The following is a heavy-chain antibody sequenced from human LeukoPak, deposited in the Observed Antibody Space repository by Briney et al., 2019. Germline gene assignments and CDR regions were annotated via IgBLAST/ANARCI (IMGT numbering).Heavy chain of an antibody. Sequence: PGASLRLSCAASGFTFNNYAMSWVRQASGKGLEWVSAITGSGGTTFYADSVKGRFTISRENSKNTLYLQMNSLRAEDTAVYYCAKWGDYDILTGYYDSDYWGQGTPVTVSS. D-gene: IGHD3-9*01. V-gene: IGHV3-23*01. CDR1: GFTFNNYA. J-gene: IGHJ4*02. CDR2: ITGSGGTT. CDR3: AKWGDYDILTGYYDSDY.